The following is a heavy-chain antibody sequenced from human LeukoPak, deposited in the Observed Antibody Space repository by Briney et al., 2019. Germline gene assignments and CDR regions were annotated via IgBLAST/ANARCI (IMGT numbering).Heavy chain of an antibody. J-gene: IGHJ4*02. CDR3: ARDYDYVWGSYRHNFDY. Sequence: PSETLSLTCISGGSISSSSYYWGWIRQPPGKGLEWIGSIYYSGSTYYNPSLKSRVTISVDTSKNQFSLKLSSVTAADTAVYYCARDYDYVWGSYRHNFDYWGQGTLVTVSS. CDR2: IYYSGST. D-gene: IGHD3-16*02. CDR1: GGSISSSSYY. V-gene: IGHV4-39*02.